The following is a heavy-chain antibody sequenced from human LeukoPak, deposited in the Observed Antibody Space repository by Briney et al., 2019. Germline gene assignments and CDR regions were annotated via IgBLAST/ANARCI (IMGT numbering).Heavy chain of an antibody. V-gene: IGHV4-30-2*03. Sequence: SETLSLTCTVSGGSISSGGYYWSWIRQPPGKGLEWIGYIYYSGSTYYNPSLKSRVTISVDTSKNQFSLKLSSVTAADTAVYYCARREMATITYSYWGQGTLVTVSS. J-gene: IGHJ4*02. CDR2: IYYSGST. CDR3: ARREMATITYSY. D-gene: IGHD5-24*01. CDR1: GGSISSGGYY.